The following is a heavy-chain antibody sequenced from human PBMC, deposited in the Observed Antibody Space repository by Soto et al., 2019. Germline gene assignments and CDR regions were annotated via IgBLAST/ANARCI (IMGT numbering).Heavy chain of an antibody. CDR1: GGSISSGGYY. V-gene: IGHV4-31*03. CDR2: IYYSGST. J-gene: IGHJ4*02. Sequence: SETLSLTCTVSGGSISSGGYYWIWIRQHPGKGLEWIGYIYYSGSTYYNPSLKSRVTVSVDTSKNQFSLKLSSVTAADTAVYYCARSYSNYVDYWGQGTLVTVSS. D-gene: IGHD4-4*01. CDR3: ARSYSNYVDY.